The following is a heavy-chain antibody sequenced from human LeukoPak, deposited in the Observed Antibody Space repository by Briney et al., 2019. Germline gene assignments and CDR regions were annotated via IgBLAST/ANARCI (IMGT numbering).Heavy chain of an antibody. J-gene: IGHJ4*02. D-gene: IGHD6-13*01. CDR2: ISGSGGT. CDR3: AKKGLASASRPPYFDY. Sequence: ETGGSLRLSCAASGFTFSSYAMNWVRQAPGKGLEWVSAISGSGGTYYADSVKGRFTISRDNSKNTLYLQMNNLRAEDTAIYYCAKKGLASASRPPYFDYWGQGALVTVPS. V-gene: IGHV3-23*01. CDR1: GFTFSSYA.